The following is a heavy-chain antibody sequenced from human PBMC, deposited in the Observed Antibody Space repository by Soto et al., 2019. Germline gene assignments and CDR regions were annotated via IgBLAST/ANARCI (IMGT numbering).Heavy chain of an antibody. Sequence: SETLSLTCTVSGGSISSSSYYWGWIRQPPGKGLEWIGSIYYSGSTYYNPSLKSRVTISVDTSKNQFSLKLSSVTAADTAVYYFARQHVLRYFDWSNGGLTFDPWGQGTLVTVSS. CDR3: ARQHVLRYFDWSNGGLTFDP. CDR1: GGSISSSSYY. D-gene: IGHD3-9*01. CDR2: IYYSGST. V-gene: IGHV4-39*01. J-gene: IGHJ5*02.